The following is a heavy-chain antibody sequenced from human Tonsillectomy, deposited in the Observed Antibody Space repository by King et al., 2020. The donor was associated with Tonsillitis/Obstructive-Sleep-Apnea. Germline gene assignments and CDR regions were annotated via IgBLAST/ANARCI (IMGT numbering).Heavy chain of an antibody. D-gene: IGHD3-3*01. Sequence: VQLVESGGGLVQPGRSLRLSCTASGFTFGEYAMSWVRQAPGKGLEWVGFIRSKAYGTTTEYAASVKGRFTISRDDSKSIAYLQMNSLKTEDTAVYYCTRAHYDFWSGYHPGYWGQGTLVTVSS. J-gene: IGHJ4*02. CDR3: TRAHYDFWSGYHPGY. CDR2: IRSKAYGTTT. V-gene: IGHV3-49*04. CDR1: GFTFGEYA.